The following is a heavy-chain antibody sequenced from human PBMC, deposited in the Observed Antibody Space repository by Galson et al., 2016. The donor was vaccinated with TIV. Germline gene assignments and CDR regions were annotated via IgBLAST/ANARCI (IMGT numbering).Heavy chain of an antibody. Sequence: SETLSLTCAVSGASVSSGNYYWTWIRQPPGKGLECIGYTFSSGSTKYNPSLKSRVAISVDTSRNQFSLKLTSVTAADTAVYYCARDSWGSGYNSGWEGFDLWGQGTMVTVSS. D-gene: IGHD6-19*01. V-gene: IGHV4-61*01. J-gene: IGHJ3*01. CDR1: GASVSSGNYY. CDR2: TFSSGST. CDR3: ARDSWGSGYNSGWEGFDL.